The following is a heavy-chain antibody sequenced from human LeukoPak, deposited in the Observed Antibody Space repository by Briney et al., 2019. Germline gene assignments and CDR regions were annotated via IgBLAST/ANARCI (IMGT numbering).Heavy chain of an antibody. CDR2: ISSSSSYI. CDR1: GFTFSSYS. D-gene: IGHD3-22*01. J-gene: IGHJ3*02. CDR3: AREGGKGDYYDSSGYSTNNAFDI. Sequence: PGGSLRLSCAASGFTFSSYSMNWVRQAPGKGLEWVSSISSSSSYIYYADSVKGRFTISRDNAKNSLYLQMNSLRAEDTAVYYCAREGGKGDYYDSSGYSTNNAFDIWGQGTMVTVSS. V-gene: IGHV3-21*01.